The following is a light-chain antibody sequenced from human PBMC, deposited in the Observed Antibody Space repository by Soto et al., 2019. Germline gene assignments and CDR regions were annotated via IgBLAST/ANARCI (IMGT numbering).Light chain of an antibody. CDR2: VAS. J-gene: IGKJ2*01. CDR3: QQLHSRPYT. V-gene: IGKV1-9*01. CDR1: QDISNY. Sequence: IQLTQSPSSLSASVGARVTITCRASQDISNYLAWYQQRPGKAPTLLIYVASTLQSGVPSRVGGSGSGTDCTRTTSSLQPEDFATEYCQQLHSRPYTLGQGTKLEI.